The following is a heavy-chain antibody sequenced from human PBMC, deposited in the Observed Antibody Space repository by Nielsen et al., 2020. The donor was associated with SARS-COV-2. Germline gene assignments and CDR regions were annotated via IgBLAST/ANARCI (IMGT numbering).Heavy chain of an antibody. CDR2: IWYDGSNK. J-gene: IGHJ6*02. CDR3: ARMRRGYSYGYGHYYYYGMDV. Sequence: GESLKISCAASGFTFSSYGMHWVRQAPGKGLEWVAVIWYDGSNKYYADSVKGRFTISRDNSKNTLYLQMNSLRAVDTAVYYCARMRRGYSYGYGHYYYYGMDVWGQGTTVTVSS. V-gene: IGHV3-33*01. D-gene: IGHD5-18*01. CDR1: GFTFSSYG.